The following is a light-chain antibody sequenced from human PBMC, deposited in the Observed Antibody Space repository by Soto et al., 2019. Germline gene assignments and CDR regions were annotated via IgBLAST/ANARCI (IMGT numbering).Light chain of an antibody. J-gene: IGKJ1*01. V-gene: IGKV1-39*01. CDR2: DAS. Sequence: EIPMTQSPSFLSACVGDGVNIXCRASQSLSRDFIWYQQTPGRAPKLLIYDASSLHSGDPSRFSGTGSATDFTRTISSLQPEDFATYYCQQTSQTPKTFGQGTKVDIK. CDR3: QQTSQTPKT. CDR1: QSLSRD.